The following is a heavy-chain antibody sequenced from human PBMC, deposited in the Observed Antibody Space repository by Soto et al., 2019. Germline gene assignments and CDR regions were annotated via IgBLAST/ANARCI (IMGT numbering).Heavy chain of an antibody. D-gene: IGHD3-10*01. J-gene: IGHJ6*02. V-gene: IGHV1-69*01. CDR1: GGTFSSYA. CDR2: SIPIFGTA. CDR3: AIGEDYYGSGSSEVPMDV. Sequence: QVQLVQSGAEVKKPGSSVKVSCKASGGTFSSYAISWVRQAPGQGLEWMGGSIPIFGTANYAQKFQGRVTITADEATSTAYMELSSLRSEDTAVYYCAIGEDYYGSGSSEVPMDVWGQGTTVTVYS.